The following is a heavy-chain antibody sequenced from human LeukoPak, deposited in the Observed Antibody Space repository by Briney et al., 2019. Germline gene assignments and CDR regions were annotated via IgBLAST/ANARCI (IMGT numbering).Heavy chain of an antibody. Sequence: SETLSLTCTVSGGSISTYYWSWIRQPPGRGLEWIGYIYYSGSTNYNPSLKSRVTISVDTSKNHFSLKVGSVTAADTAVYYCARAKWLGYSSSWSDSDYYFDYWGQGTLVTVSS. J-gene: IGHJ4*02. V-gene: IGHV4-59*01. CDR1: GGSISTYY. CDR2: IYYSGST. CDR3: ARAKWLGYSSSWSDSDYYFDY. D-gene: IGHD6-13*01.